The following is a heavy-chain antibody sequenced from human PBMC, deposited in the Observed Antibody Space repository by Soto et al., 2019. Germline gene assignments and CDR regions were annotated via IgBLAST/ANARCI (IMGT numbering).Heavy chain of an antibody. CDR1: GFTFGSYA. CDR2: ISGTGDSS. Sequence: LRLSCAASGFTFGSYAMSWVRQAPGKGLEWVSLISGTGDSSEYANSVKGRFTISRDNTESSLFLQMNSLGVDDTAVYSCVRGGGGGLFEHWGQGVLVTVSS. V-gene: IGHV3-23*01. D-gene: IGHD2-21*01. J-gene: IGHJ4*02. CDR3: VRGGGGGLFEH.